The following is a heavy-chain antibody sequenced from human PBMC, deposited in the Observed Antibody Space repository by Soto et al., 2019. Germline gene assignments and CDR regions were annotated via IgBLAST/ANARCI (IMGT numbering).Heavy chain of an antibody. CDR2: INAGNGNT. CDR1: GYTFTSYA. Sequence: QVQLVQSGDEVKKPGASVKVSCKASGYTFTSYAMHWVRQAPGQRLEWMGWINAGNGNTKYSQKFQGRVTITRDTSASTAYMELSSLRSEDTAVYYCARGGDIVVVVAAAHGNFDYWGQRTLVTVSS. D-gene: IGHD2-15*01. CDR3: ARGGDIVVVVAAAHGNFDY. J-gene: IGHJ4*02. V-gene: IGHV1-3*01.